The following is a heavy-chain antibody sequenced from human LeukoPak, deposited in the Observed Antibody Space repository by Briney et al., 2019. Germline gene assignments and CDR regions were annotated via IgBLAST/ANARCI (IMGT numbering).Heavy chain of an antibody. J-gene: IGHJ4*02. V-gene: IGHV3-48*01. Sequence: GSLRLSCAASGFTFSDYSMNWVRQAPGKGREWISYIGVSSGNTKYADSVEGRFTISGDKAKNSLYLQMNSLRVKDTAVYYCARDYEYAFDNWGQGTLVTVSS. CDR3: ARDYEYAFDN. CDR2: IGVSSGNT. D-gene: IGHD5-12*01. CDR1: GFTFSDYS.